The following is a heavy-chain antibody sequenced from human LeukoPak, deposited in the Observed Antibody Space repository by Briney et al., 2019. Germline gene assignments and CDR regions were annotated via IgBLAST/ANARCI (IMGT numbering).Heavy chain of an antibody. CDR2: VSYDGSNK. CDR3: ARDAVQLWPPPAHLDY. V-gene: IGHV3-30-3*01. J-gene: IGHJ4*02. D-gene: IGHD5-18*01. CDR1: GFTFSSYA. Sequence: GRSLRLSCAASGFTFSSYAMHWVRQAPGKGLEWVAVVSYDGSNKYYADSEKGRFTISRDNSKNTLYLQMNSLRAEDTAVYYCARDAVQLWPPPAHLDYWGQGTLVTVSS.